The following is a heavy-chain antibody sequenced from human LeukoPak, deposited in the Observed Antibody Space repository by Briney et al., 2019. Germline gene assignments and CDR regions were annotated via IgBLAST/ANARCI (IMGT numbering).Heavy chain of an antibody. CDR1: GYSFTNYW. CDR2: IYPGDSDT. D-gene: IGHD1-26*01. V-gene: IGHV5-51*01. J-gene: IGHJ4*02. Sequence: GESLQISCTGSGYSFTNYWIGWVRQMPGKGLEWMGIIYPGDSDTRYSPSFQGQATISADKSISTAYLQWSGLKASDSAMYYCARRMENSGAYYPLYPFDYWGQGTLVTVSS. CDR3: ARRMENSGAYYPLYPFDY.